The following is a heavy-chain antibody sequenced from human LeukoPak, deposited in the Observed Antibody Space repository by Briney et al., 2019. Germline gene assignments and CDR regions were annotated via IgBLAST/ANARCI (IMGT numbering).Heavy chain of an antibody. V-gene: IGHV3-48*03. J-gene: IGHJ4*02. Sequence: PGGSLRHSCAASGFTFSSYEMNWGRQAPGKGLGWVSYIISSGSTIYYADSVKGRFTISRDNGKNSLYLQMNSLSAEDTAVYYCARGSVAGDYWGQGTLVTVCS. D-gene: IGHD6-19*01. CDR1: GFTFSSYE. CDR3: ARGSVAGDY. CDR2: IISSGSTI.